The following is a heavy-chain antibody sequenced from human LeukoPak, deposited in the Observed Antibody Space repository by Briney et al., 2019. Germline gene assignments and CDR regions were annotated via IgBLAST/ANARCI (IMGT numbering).Heavy chain of an antibody. J-gene: IGHJ4*02. Sequence: GGSLRLSCTASGFTFSTSWMHWVRHVPGKGLLWVSRINGDGSTTTYADSVRGRFTISRDNAKNTLYLQANSLRADDTAVYYCARGGSPFYWGQGSLVTVSS. CDR3: ARGGSPFY. CDR2: INGDGSTT. D-gene: IGHD3-10*01. CDR1: GFTFSTSW. V-gene: IGHV3-74*01.